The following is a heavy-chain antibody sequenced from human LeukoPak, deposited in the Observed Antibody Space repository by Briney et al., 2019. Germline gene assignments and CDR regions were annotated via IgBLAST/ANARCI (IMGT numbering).Heavy chain of an antibody. D-gene: IGHD3-3*01. V-gene: IGHV4-61*02. CDR1: GGSISSGSYY. CDR2: IYTSGST. J-gene: IGHJ1*01. Sequence: SQTLSLTCTVSGGSISSGSYYWSWIRQPAGMGLEWIGRIYTSGSTNYNPSLKSRVAISVDTSKNQFSLKLSSVTAADTTVYYCARGLGVTIFGVVIGNFQHWGQGTLVTVSS. CDR3: ARGLGVTIFGVVIGNFQH.